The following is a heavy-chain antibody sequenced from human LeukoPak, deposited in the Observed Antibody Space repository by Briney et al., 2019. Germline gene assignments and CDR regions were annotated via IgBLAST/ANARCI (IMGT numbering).Heavy chain of an antibody. CDR2: INPNSGGT. J-gene: IGHJ4*02. Sequence: ASVKVSCKASGYTFTGYYMHWVRQAPGQGLEWMGWINPNSGGTNYAQKFQGRVTMTRDTSISTAYMELSRLRSDDTAVYYCARSPFSSWYYFDYWGQGTLVTVSS. D-gene: IGHD6-13*01. CDR1: GYTFTGYY. V-gene: IGHV1-2*02. CDR3: ARSPFSSWYYFDY.